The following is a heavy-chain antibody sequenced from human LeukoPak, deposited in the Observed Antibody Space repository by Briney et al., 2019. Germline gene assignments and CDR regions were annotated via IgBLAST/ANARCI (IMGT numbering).Heavy chain of an antibody. V-gene: IGHV1-69*05. CDR1: GGTFSSYA. CDR2: IIPIFGAA. J-gene: IGHJ4*02. CDR3: ARAYYYDFWSGPGY. D-gene: IGHD3-3*01. Sequence: ASVKVSCKASGGTFSSYAISWVRQAPGQGLEWMGGIIPIFGAANYAQKFQGRVTITTDESTSTAYMELSSLRSEDTAVYYCARAYYYDFWSGPGYWGQGTLVTVSS.